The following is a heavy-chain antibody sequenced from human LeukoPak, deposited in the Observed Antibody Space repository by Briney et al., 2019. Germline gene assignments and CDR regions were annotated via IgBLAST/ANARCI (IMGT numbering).Heavy chain of an antibody. CDR1: GGSISSGGYS. Sequence: SETLSLTCAVSGGSISSGGYSWSWIRQPPGKGLEWIGYIYHSGSTYYNPSLKSRVTISVDRSKNQFSLKLSSVTAADTAVYYCARDLSDDGSPYTHYGMAVWGQGTTVTVSS. CDR3: ARDLSDDGSPYTHYGMAV. D-gene: IGHD3-16*01. V-gene: IGHV4-30-2*01. CDR2: IYHSGST. J-gene: IGHJ6*02.